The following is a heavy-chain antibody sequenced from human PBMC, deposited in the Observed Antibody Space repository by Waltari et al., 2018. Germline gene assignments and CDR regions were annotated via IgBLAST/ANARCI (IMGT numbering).Heavy chain of an antibody. V-gene: IGHV3-23*03. D-gene: IGHD3-10*01. CDR2: IYSGGSST. CDR3: AKAGGRMVQGPSHFDY. Sequence: EVQLLESGGGLVQPGGSLRLSCAASGFTFSSYAMSWVRHAPGKGLEWVSVIYSGGSSTYYADSVKGRFTISRDNSKNTLYLQMNSLRAEDTAVYYCAKAGGRMVQGPSHFDYWGQGTLVTVSS. CDR1: GFTFSSYA. J-gene: IGHJ4*02.